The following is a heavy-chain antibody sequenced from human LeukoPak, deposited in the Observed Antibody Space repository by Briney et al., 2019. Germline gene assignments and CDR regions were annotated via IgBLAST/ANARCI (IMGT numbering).Heavy chain of an antibody. D-gene: IGHD1-1*01. Sequence: PGGSLRLSCGASGFNFGSYGMYWVRQAPGKGLECLAVIKYDGSRKYYADSVKGRFTVSKDNSKNTLYLQMSSLTVEDTAIYYCAKEKYNFGCFEYWGQGILVTVSS. CDR3: AKEKYNFGCFEY. CDR2: IKYDGSRK. J-gene: IGHJ4*02. CDR1: GFNFGSYG. V-gene: IGHV3-30*19.